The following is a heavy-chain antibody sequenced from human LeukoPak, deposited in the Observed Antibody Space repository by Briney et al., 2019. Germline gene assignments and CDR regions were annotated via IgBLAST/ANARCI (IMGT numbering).Heavy chain of an antibody. D-gene: IGHD2-2*01. Sequence: SETLSLTCTVSGGSISSSSYYWGWIRQPPGKGLEWIGSIYYSGSTYYNPSLKSRVTISVDTSKNQFSLKLSSVTAADTAVYYCASEGYCSSTTCPPQAPDDWRQVTLVTVAS. CDR3: ASEGYCSSTTCPPQAPDD. CDR2: IYYSGST. J-gene: IGHJ4*02. CDR1: GGSISSSSYY. V-gene: IGHV4-39*07.